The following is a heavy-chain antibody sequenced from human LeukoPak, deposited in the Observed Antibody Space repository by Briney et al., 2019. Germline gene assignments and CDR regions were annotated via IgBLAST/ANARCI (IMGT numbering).Heavy chain of an antibody. V-gene: IGHV4-4*07. J-gene: IGHJ4*02. CDR1: GASISPFY. D-gene: IGHD4-11*01. CDR3: ARAYYSNYGDHFDY. CDR2: IYASGT. Sequence: SETLSLTCSVSGASISPFYWSWIRQPAGKGLEWIGRIYASGTKYNPSLKSRVTMSVDTSSNQFSLRLSSVTAADTAIYFCARAYYSNYGDHFDYWGQGILVTVSS.